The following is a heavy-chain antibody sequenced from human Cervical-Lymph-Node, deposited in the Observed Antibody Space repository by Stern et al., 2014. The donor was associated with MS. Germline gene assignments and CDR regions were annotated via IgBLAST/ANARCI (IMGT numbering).Heavy chain of an antibody. V-gene: IGHV4-59*01. D-gene: IGHD6-19*01. CDR3: ARASSGHYDAFDI. CDR2: IYSGGGT. CDR1: TDSISSYY. J-gene: IGHJ3*02. Sequence: QLQLQESGPGLVKPSETLSLTCTFSTDSISSYYWSWIRQPPGEELEWIGYIYSGGGTNYNPSLKSRVTISIDTSKNQFSLKLTSVTAADTALYYCARASSGHYDAFDIWGLGTMVTVSS.